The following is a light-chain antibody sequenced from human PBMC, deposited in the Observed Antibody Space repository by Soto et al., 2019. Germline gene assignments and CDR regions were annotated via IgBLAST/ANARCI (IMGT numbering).Light chain of an antibody. CDR1: QSVLYSSNNKNY. Sequence: DIVMTQSPDSLAVSLGERATINCKSSQSVLYSSNNKNYLAWYQQKPGQPPKLLIYWASTRDSGVPDRFTGSGSGTDFTLTISSLQAEDVAVYYCQQYYTTRTFGQGTKVKIK. CDR3: QQYYTTRT. J-gene: IGKJ1*01. CDR2: WAS. V-gene: IGKV4-1*01.